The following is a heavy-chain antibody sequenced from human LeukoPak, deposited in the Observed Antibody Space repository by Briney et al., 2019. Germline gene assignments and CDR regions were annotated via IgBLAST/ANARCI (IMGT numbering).Heavy chain of an antibody. D-gene: IGHD3-10*01. CDR1: GXSISSSSYH. CDR3: ARCISMVRGVIRPPDY. J-gene: IGHJ4*02. CDR2: IYYSGSA. V-gene: IGHV4-39*01. Sequence: TSETLSLTCSVSGXSISSSSYHWGWIRQSPGKGLEWIGSIYYSGSAYYNPSLKSRLTISVDTSKNQFSLKLNSVTAADTAVYYCARCISMVRGVIRPPDYWGQGTLVTVSS.